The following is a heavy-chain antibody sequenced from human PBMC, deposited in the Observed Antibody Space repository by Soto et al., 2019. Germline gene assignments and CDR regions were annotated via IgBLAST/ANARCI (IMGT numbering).Heavy chain of an antibody. D-gene: IGHD1-26*01. CDR3: ATAWSWVHKGGAFDI. CDR1: GFSFDDYA. V-gene: IGHV3-23*01. Sequence: GGSLRLSCAASGFSFDDYAMTWVRQAAGKGLEWVSAISGSGDNTYYADSVKGRFTISRDNAKNPLYLQMNSLRAEDTAVYYCATAWSWVHKGGAFDIWGQGTMVTVSS. J-gene: IGHJ3*02. CDR2: ISGSGDNT.